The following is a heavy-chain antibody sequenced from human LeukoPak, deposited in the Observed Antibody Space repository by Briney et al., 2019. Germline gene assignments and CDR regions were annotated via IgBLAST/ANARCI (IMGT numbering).Heavy chain of an antibody. D-gene: IGHD3-10*01. CDR1: GGTFSSYA. Sequence: ASVKVSCKASGGTFSSYAISWVRQAPGQGLEWMGWISAYNGNTNYAQKLQGRVTMTTDTSTSTAYMELRSLRSDDTAVYYCARGRFGQPEGYWGQGTLVTVSS. CDR3: ARGRFGQPEGY. J-gene: IGHJ4*02. CDR2: ISAYNGNT. V-gene: IGHV1-18*01.